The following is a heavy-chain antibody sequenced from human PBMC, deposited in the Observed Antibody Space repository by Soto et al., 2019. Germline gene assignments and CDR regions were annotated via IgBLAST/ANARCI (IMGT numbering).Heavy chain of an antibody. Sequence: SVKLYCKASGDTFSRYAISWVRQDPGQGLEWMGGIIPIFGTANYAQKFQGRVTITADESTSTAYMELSSLRSEDTAVYYCALTRYYYDSSGYYYENAFDIWGQGTMVTVS. J-gene: IGHJ3*02. V-gene: IGHV1-69*13. CDR2: IIPIFGTA. CDR1: GDTFSRYA. D-gene: IGHD3-22*01. CDR3: ALTRYYYDSSGYYYENAFDI.